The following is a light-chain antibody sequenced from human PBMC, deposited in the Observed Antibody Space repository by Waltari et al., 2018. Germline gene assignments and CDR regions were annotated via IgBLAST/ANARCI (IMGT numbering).Light chain of an antibody. CDR3: SSYTSSSTLEV. Sequence: QSALTQPASVSGSPGQSITISCTGTSSDVGGYNYASWYQQHPGNAPKLMIYEVSNRPSGVSNRFSGSKSGNTASLTISGLQAEDEADYYCSSYTSSSTLEVFGTGTKVTVL. CDR1: SSDVGGYNY. CDR2: EVS. V-gene: IGLV2-14*01. J-gene: IGLJ1*01.